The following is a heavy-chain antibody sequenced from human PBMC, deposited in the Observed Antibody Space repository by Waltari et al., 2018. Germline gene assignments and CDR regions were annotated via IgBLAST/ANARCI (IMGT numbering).Heavy chain of an antibody. D-gene: IGHD3-10*01. CDR2: IYTNEYT. Sequence: QVQLQESGPGLVKPSETLSLTCTVSGGSISSYYWTWIRQPAGRGLEWIGRIYTNEYTNDNASRKSRVTMSVDTSKNRCSLKLRAVTAADTAVYYCARESEVLQWFGELLARANYMDVWGKGTTVTVSS. V-gene: IGHV4-4*07. CDR1: GGSISSYY. CDR3: ARESEVLQWFGELLARANYMDV. J-gene: IGHJ6*03.